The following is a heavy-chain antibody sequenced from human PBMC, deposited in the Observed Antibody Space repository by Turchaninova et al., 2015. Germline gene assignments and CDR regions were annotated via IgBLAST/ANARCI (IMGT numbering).Heavy chain of an antibody. V-gene: IGHV2-26*01. CDR2: IFSNDEK. CDR1: GFSLTNARMG. D-gene: IGHD3-9*01. Sequence: VTLKESGPVLVKPTETVTLICTVSGFSLTNARMGVSWIRQPPGKALEWLAHIFSNDEKSYSTSLKSRLTISKDTSKSQVVLIMTNMDPVDTATYFCAQMREFDSYSYYGMDVWGQGTTVTVSS. CDR3: AQMREFDSYSYYGMDV. J-gene: IGHJ6*02.